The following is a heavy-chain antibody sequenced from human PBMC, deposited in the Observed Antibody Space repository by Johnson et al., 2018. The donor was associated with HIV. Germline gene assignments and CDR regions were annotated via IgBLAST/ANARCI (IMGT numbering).Heavy chain of an antibody. V-gene: IGHV3-66*01. D-gene: IGHD5-24*01. CDR2: LFSGGSI. J-gene: IGHJ3*02. CDR1: GFTVSSYY. Sequence: EVQLMESGGGLVQPGGSLRLSCAASGFTVSSYYMSWVRQAPGKGLEWVPVLFSGGSIYFADSVKGRFTISRDNSKNTLYLQMNSLRAEDTAVYYCARACRDGYTCDAFDIWGQGTMVTVFS. CDR3: ARACRDGYTCDAFDI.